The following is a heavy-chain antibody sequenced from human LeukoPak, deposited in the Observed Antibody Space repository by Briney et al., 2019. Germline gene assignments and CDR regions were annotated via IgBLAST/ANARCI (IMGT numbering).Heavy chain of an antibody. CDR3: ASHARLGYCSSTSCREVGGAYWYFDL. CDR2: IYYSGST. CDR1: DGSISSSSYY. J-gene: IGHJ2*01. Sequence: SETLSLTCTVSDGSISSSSYYWGWIRQPPGKGLEWIGSIYYSGSTNYNPSLKSRVTISVDTSKNQFSLKLSSVTAADTAVYYCASHARLGYCSSTSCREVGGAYWYFDLWGRGTLVTVSS. V-gene: IGHV4-39*07. D-gene: IGHD2-2*01.